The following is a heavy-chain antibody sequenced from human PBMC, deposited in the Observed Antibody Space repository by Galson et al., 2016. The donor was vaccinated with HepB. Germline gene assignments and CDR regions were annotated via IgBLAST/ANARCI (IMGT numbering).Heavy chain of an antibody. Sequence: SVKVSCKASGYTFTTYYMHWVRQAPGQGLEWMGVINPSGGRTSYAQKFQGRVTMTRDTSTSTVYMELSNLRSEDTAVYYCARVNSFGYYFYYAIDVWGQGTAVTVSS. CDR1: GYTFTTYY. V-gene: IGHV1-46*01. CDR2: INPSGGRT. J-gene: IGHJ6*02. CDR3: ARVNSFGYYFYYAIDV. D-gene: IGHD5-18*01.